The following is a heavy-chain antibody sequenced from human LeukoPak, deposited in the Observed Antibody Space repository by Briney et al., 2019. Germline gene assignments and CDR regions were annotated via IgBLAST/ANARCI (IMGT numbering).Heavy chain of an antibody. CDR1: GFTFSGYA. CDR3: ARLDDSAH. D-gene: IGHD3-16*01. V-gene: IGHV3-30-3*01. CDR2: ISYDGSNK. Sequence: GRSLRLSCAASGFTFSGYAMHWVRQAPGKGLEWVAVISYDGSNKYYADSVKGRFTISRDNSKNTLYLQMNSLRAEDTAVYYCARLDDSAHWGQGTLVTVSS. J-gene: IGHJ4*02.